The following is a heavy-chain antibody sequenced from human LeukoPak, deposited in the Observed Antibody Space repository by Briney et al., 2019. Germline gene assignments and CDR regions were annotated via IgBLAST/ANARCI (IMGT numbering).Heavy chain of an antibody. CDR1: GYTFTSNY. Sequence: ASVKVSCKASGYTFTSNYMHWVRQAPGQGLEWMGVIAPSSGTTSYAQKFQGRVTMTRDTSTSTVYMELSSLRSEDTAVYYCARDNYYDSSPDYWGQGTLVTVSS. J-gene: IGHJ4*02. CDR2: IAPSSGTT. D-gene: IGHD3-22*01. CDR3: ARDNYYDSSPDY. V-gene: IGHV1-46*01.